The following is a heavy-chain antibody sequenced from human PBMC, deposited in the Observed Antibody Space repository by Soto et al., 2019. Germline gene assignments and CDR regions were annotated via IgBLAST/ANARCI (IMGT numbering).Heavy chain of an antibody. D-gene: IGHD2-2*01. CDR1: GYTFTSYD. J-gene: IGHJ5*02. CDR3: ARVAGYCSSPSCYWFDP. Sequence: ASVKVSCKASGYTFTSYDINWVRQATGQGLEWMGWMNPNNGNAGYAQKFRGRVSMTRNTSISTAYMELSSLRSEDTAVYFCARVAGYCSSPSCYWFDPWGQGTLVTV. V-gene: IGHV1-8*01. CDR2: MNPNNGNA.